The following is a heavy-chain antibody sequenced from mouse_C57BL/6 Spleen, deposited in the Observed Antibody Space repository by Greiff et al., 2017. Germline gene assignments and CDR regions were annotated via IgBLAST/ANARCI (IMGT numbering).Heavy chain of an antibody. CDR2: IDPANGNT. CDR3: AKGPYDYDVRYYAMDY. J-gene: IGHJ4*01. D-gene: IGHD2-4*01. CDR1: GFNIKNTY. V-gene: IGHV14-3*01. Sequence: EVKLQESVAELVRPGASVKLSCTASGFNIKNTYMHWVKQRPEQGLEWIGRIDPANGNTKYAPKFQGKATITADTSSNTAYLQLSSLTSEDTAIYYCAKGPYDYDVRYYAMDYWGQGTSVTVSS.